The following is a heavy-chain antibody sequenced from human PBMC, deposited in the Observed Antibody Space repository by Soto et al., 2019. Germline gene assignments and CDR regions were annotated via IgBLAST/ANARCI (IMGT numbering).Heavy chain of an antibody. CDR2: INSDGSST. D-gene: IGHD3-3*01. CDR1: GFTFSSYW. Sequence: GSLRLSCAASGFTFSSYWMHWVRQAPGKGLVWVSRINSDGSSTSHADSVKGRFTISRDNAKNTLYLQMNSLRAEDTAVYYCAREPPTYYDFWSGYPHGGMDVWGQGTTVTVSS. CDR3: AREPPTYYDFWSGYPHGGMDV. V-gene: IGHV3-74*01. J-gene: IGHJ6*02.